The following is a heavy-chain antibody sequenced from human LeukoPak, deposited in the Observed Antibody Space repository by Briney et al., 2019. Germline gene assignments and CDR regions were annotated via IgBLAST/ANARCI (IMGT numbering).Heavy chain of an antibody. CDR3: ARGVTSSSSSTTGDY. J-gene: IGHJ4*02. Sequence: SGGSLRRYCEASAFTFSSYSMNWVRQAPGKGLEWVSSISSSSSYIYYADSVKGRFTLSRDNAKTSLYLQINSLRAEDTAVYYCARGVTSSSSSTTGDYWGQGTLVTVSS. V-gene: IGHV3-21*01. D-gene: IGHD6-6*01. CDR1: AFTFSSYS. CDR2: ISSSSSYI.